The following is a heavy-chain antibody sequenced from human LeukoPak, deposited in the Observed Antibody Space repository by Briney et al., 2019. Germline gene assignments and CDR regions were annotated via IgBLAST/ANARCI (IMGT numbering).Heavy chain of an antibody. CDR3: AKDANTGWSYFDY. Sequence: PGGSLRLSCAASGFIFSNYGMHWVRQAPGRGREWVAFIRYDGSNEYYADSVKGRFTISRDNSKNTLYLQMNSLRAEDTAVYYCAKDANTGWSYFDYWGQGTLVTVSS. CDR2: IRYDGSNE. V-gene: IGHV3-30*02. J-gene: IGHJ4*02. CDR1: GFIFSNYG. D-gene: IGHD6-19*01.